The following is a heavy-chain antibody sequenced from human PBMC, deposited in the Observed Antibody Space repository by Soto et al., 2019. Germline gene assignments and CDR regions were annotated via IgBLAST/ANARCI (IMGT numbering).Heavy chain of an antibody. V-gene: IGHV1-18*04. CDR2: VSGYNSKT. CDR1: GYTFSGHG. CDR3: ARASWAPRSNDGFDI. Sequence: QVQLVQSGGEVKEPGASVRVSRKTSGYTFSGHGISWVRQAPGQGLEWMGWVSGYNSKTSFAQSFQDRLTVTTDTSAATAYMELRSLTSDDTAVYYCARASWAPRSNDGFDIWGQGTLVTVSS. J-gene: IGHJ3*02. D-gene: IGHD3-16*01.